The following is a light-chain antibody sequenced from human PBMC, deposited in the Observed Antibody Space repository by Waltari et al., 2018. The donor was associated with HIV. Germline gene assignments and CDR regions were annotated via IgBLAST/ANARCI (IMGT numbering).Light chain of an antibody. Sequence: SYELTQPPSVSVSPGQTASITCPGAKLGDQYACWYQQKPGQSPVLVIYQDSKRPSGIPERFSGSNSGNTATLTISGTQAMDEADYYCQAWDSSTVWVFGGGTKLTVL. CDR1: KLGDQY. CDR2: QDS. J-gene: IGLJ3*02. CDR3: QAWDSSTVWV. V-gene: IGLV3-1*01.